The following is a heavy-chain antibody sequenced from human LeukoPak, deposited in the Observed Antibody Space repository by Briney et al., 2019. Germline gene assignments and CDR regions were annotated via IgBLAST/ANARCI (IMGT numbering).Heavy chain of an antibody. CDR3: ARAQGNDAFDI. CDR2: VLPLLGTP. Sequence: SVKASCKAYGGTFSSYTVGWVRQAPGQGLEWMGGVLPLLGTPSYAQKFQGRLTITTDESTSTVYLELSSLRSADTAVYHCARAQGNDAFDIWGQGTMVTVSS. V-gene: IGHV1-69*16. CDR1: GGTFSSYT. J-gene: IGHJ3*02. D-gene: IGHD3-10*01.